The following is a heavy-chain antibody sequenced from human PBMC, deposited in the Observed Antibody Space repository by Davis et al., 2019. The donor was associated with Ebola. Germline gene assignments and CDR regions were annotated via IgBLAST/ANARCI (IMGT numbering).Heavy chain of an antibody. J-gene: IGHJ6*02. CDR1: GGSFSGYY. Sequence: SETLSLTCAVYGGSFSGYYWSWIRQLPGKGLEWIGSIYYSGSTYYNPSLKSRVTISVDTSKNQFSLKLSSVTAADTAVYYCARDSRPWKYAMDVWGQGTTVIVSS. V-gene: IGHV4-34*01. D-gene: IGHD6-13*01. CDR2: IYYSGST. CDR3: ARDSRPWKYAMDV.